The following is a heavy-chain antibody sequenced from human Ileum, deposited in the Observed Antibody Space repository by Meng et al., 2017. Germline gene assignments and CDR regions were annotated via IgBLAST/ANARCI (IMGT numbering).Heavy chain of an antibody. CDR2: IKQDGSEK. V-gene: IGHV3-7*01. Sequence: GESLKISCAASGFTFSNYWMSWVRQAPGKGLEWVANIKQDGSEKHYVDSVKGRFTISRDNAKNSLYLQMNSLRAEDTVVYYCARVERPYSSGWSWYFDLWGLGTLVTVSS. CDR3: ARVERPYSSGWSWYFDL. J-gene: IGHJ2*01. D-gene: IGHD6-19*01. CDR1: GFTFSNYW.